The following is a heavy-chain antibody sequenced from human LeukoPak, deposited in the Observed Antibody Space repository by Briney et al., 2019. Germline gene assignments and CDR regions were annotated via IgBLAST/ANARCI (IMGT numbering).Heavy chain of an antibody. D-gene: IGHD2-2*01. V-gene: IGHV1-2*02. CDR2: INPSSGGT. CDR1: GYTFTGYY. Sequence: ASVKVSCKASGYTFTGYYMHWVRQAPGQGLEWMGWINPSSGGTNYAQKFQGRVTMTRDTSISTDYMELSRLRSDDTAVYYCARDGVVPAALFDYWGQGTLVTVSS. CDR3: ARDGVVPAALFDY. J-gene: IGHJ4*02.